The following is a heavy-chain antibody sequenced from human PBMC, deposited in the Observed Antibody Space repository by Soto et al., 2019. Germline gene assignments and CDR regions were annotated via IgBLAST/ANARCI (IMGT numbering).Heavy chain of an antibody. D-gene: IGHD2-15*01. CDR1: GFTFSSYA. J-gene: IGHJ5*02. CDR3: AKDFVPNCSGGSCFKNGPLNWFDP. CDR2: ISGSGGST. Sequence: EVQLLESGGGLVQPGGSLRLSCAASGFTFSSYAMSWVRQAPGKGLEWVSAISGSGGSTYYADSVKGRFTISRDNSKNTLYLQMNSLRAEDTAVYYCAKDFVPNCSGGSCFKNGPLNWFDPWGQGTLVTVSS. V-gene: IGHV3-23*01.